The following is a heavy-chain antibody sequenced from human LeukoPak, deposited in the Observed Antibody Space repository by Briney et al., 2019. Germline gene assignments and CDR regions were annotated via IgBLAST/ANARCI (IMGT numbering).Heavy chain of an antibody. CDR3: AKLPKGYCSSTACPNWFDP. Sequence: GGSLRLSCVASGFXFSTYAMSWVRQAPGKGLVWLSAISDSGGTTYYADSVKGRFTISRDNSKNTLYLQVNSLRAEDTAIYYCAKLPKGYCSSTACPNWFDPWGQGTLVTVSS. V-gene: IGHV3-23*01. D-gene: IGHD2-2*01. CDR1: GFXFSTYA. J-gene: IGHJ5*02. CDR2: ISDSGGTT.